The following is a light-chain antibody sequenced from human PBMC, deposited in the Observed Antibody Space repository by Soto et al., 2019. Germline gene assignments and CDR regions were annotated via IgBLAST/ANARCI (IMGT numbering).Light chain of an antibody. CDR3: QQYNTFPGT. Sequence: DIQMTQSPSTLSASVGDRITITCRASQSIRTWLAWYQQKPGKAPKLLISKASSLESGVPSSCSGSGSGTEFTLTISSLQPDDFATYYCQQYNTFPGTFGQGTKVEIK. CDR2: KAS. J-gene: IGKJ1*01. V-gene: IGKV1-5*03. CDR1: QSIRTW.